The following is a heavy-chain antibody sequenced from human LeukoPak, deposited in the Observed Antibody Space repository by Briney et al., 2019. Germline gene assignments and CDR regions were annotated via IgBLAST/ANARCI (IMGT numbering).Heavy chain of an antibody. CDR3: ARAHERGATIKGKWFDP. CDR1: GGSIISNSYY. V-gene: IGHV4-39*01. D-gene: IGHD5-12*01. Sequence: SETLSLTCTVSGGSIISNSYYWGWIRQPPGKGLEWIGSIYYTGSTYYNPSLKSRVTISVDTSKNQFSLKLSSVTAADTAVYYCARAHERGATIKGKWFDPWGQGTLVAVSS. CDR2: IYYTGST. J-gene: IGHJ5*02.